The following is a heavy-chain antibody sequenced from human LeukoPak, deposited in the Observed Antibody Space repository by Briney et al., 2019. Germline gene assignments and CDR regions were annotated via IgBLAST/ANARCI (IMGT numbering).Heavy chain of an antibody. CDR1: GGSISSSSYY. CDR2: IYYSGST. J-gene: IGHJ4*02. V-gene: IGHV4-39*01. D-gene: IGHD4-17*01. Sequence: SETLSLTCTVSGGSISSSSYYWGWSRQPPGKGLEWIGSIYYSGSTYYNPSLKSRVTISVDTSKNQFSLKLSSVTAADTAVYYCARLRSYGDYVRDYWGQGTLVTVSS. CDR3: ARLRSYGDYVRDY.